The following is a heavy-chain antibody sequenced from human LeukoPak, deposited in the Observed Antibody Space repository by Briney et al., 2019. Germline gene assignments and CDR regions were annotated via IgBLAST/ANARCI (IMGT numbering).Heavy chain of an antibody. CDR2: IGSSSDYI. CDR3: ARTYGGDGGQRFDY. CDR1: GFTVSSYG. V-gene: IGHV3-21*01. Sequence: GGSLRLSCAASGFTVSSYGMNWVRQAPGKGLEWVSSIGSSSDYIYYADSVKDRFTISRDNAKNSLYLQMNSLRAEDTAIYYCARTYGGDGGQRFDYWGQGTLVTVSS. D-gene: IGHD2-21*02. J-gene: IGHJ4*02.